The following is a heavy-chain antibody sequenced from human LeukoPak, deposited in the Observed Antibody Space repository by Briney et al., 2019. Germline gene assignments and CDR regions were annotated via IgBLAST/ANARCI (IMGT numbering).Heavy chain of an antibody. V-gene: IGHV4-34*01. CDR2: INHSGST. CDR3: ARRNNSSSHPHFDY. CDR1: GGSFSGYY. J-gene: IGHJ4*02. Sequence: PSETLSHTCAVYGGSFSGYYWSWIRQPPGKGLEWIGEINHSGSTNYNPSLKSRVTISVDTSKNQFSLKLSSVTAADTAVYYCARRNNSSSHPHFDYWAREPWSPSPQ. D-gene: IGHD6-13*01.